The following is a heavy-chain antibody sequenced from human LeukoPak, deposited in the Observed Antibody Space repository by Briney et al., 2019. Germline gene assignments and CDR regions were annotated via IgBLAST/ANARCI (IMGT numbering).Heavy chain of an antibody. D-gene: IGHD6-13*01. J-gene: IGHJ5*02. CDR3: AKDSGYSSSGSRNGFDP. V-gene: IGHV3-9*01. CDR1: GFTFDDYA. CDR2: SSWNSGSI. Sequence: GRSLRLSCAASGFTFDDYAMHWVRQAPGKGLEWVSGSSWNSGSIGYADSVKGRFTISRDNAKNSLYLQMNSLRAEDTALYYCAKDSGYSSSGSRNGFDPGGQGTLSPSPQ.